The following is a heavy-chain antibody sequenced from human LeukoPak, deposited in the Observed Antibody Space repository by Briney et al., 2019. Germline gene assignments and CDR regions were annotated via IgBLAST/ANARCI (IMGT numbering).Heavy chain of an antibody. CDR2: ISGSGGST. D-gene: IGHD3-22*01. J-gene: IGHJ5*02. CDR1: GFSFADEA. Sequence: PGGSLRLSCTTSGFSFADEALSWFRQAPGKGLEWVSAISGSGGSTYYADSVKGRFTIPRDNSKNTLYLQMNSLRAEDTAVYYCAAVGRYYDSSGYYNPLNWFDPWGQGTLVTVSS. CDR3: AAVGRYYDSSGYYNPLNWFDP. V-gene: IGHV3-23*01.